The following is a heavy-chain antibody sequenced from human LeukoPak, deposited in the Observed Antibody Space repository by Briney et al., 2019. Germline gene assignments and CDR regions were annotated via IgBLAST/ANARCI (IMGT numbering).Heavy chain of an antibody. J-gene: IGHJ6*03. Sequence: SETLSLTCTVSGGSISSYYWSWIRQPAGKGLEWIGRIYTSGSTNYNPSLKSRVTISVGKSKNQFSLKLSSVTAADTAVYYCAREVFGATPLDYYYYYYMDVWGKGTTVTVSS. CDR3: AREVFGATPLDYYYYYYMDV. CDR1: GGSISSYY. V-gene: IGHV4-4*07. D-gene: IGHD3-10*01. CDR2: IYTSGST.